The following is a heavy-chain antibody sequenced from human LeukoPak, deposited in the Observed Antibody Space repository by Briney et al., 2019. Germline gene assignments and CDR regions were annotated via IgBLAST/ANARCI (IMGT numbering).Heavy chain of an antibody. CDR1: GYTFTSYG. V-gene: IGHV1-18*01. D-gene: IGHD2-2*03. CDR2: ISAYNGNT. CDR3: ARDGYCSSTSCYGCYYYYGMDV. Sequence: ASVKVSRKASGYTFTSYGISWVRQAPGQGLEWMGWISAYNGNTNYAQKLQGRVTMTTDTSTSTAYMELRSLRSDDTAVYYCARDGYCSSTSCYGCYYYYGMDVWGQGTTVTVSS. J-gene: IGHJ6*02.